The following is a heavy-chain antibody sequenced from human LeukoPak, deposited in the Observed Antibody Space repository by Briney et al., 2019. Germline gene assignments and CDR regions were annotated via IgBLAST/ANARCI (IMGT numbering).Heavy chain of an antibody. CDR1: GVSSYY. CDR2: VYTSEYT. Sequence: SETLSLTCSVSGVSSYYWGWIRQPPGKGLEWIGSVYTSEYTYYSSALKGRVNISVDTPNKQFSLKLNSVTAADTAVYYCARHRPILADFDYWGQGILVIVSS. J-gene: IGHJ4*02. CDR3: ARHRPILADFDY. V-gene: IGHV4-39*01.